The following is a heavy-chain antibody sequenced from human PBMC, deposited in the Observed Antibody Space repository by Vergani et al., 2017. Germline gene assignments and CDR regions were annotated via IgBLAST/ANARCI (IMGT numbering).Heavy chain of an antibody. CDR3: ARGGVAAAGTPPARLRVFDY. V-gene: IGHV4-34*01. CDR1: GGSFSGYY. J-gene: IGHJ4*02. D-gene: IGHD6-13*01. CDR2: INHRGST. Sequence: QVQLQQWGAGLLKPSETLSLTCAVYGGSFSGYYWSWIRQPPGKGLEWIGEINHRGSTNYNPSLKIRVTISVERSKSQFSLKLSSVTASDTAVYYCARGGVAAAGTPPARLRVFDYWGQGTLVTVYS.